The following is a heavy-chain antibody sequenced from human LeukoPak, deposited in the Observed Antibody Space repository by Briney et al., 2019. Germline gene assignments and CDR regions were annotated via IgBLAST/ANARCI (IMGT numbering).Heavy chain of an antibody. CDR3: ARDSFNLLGYCSSTSCYREFDY. D-gene: IGHD2-2*02. J-gene: IGHJ4*02. CDR2: LSSSSITI. V-gene: IGHV3-48*01. Sequence: GGPLRLSGAASGFTFRSYSWNWVGRVPGKGWKGVSKLSSSSITIYYADSVKGRFTISRDNAKNSLYLQMNSLRAEDTAVYYCARDSFNLLGYCSSTSCYREFDYWGQGTLVTVSS. CDR1: GFTFRSYS.